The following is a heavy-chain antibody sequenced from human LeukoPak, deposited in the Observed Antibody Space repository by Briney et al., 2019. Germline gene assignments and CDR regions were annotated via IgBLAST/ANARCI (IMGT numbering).Heavy chain of an antibody. CDR1: GFTFDDYA. Sequence: AGGSLRLSCAASGFTFDDYAMHWVRQAPGKGLEWVSGISWNSGSIGYADSVKGRFTISRDNAKNSLYLQMNSLRAEDTALYYCAKENYGDYDYVDYYYGMDVWGQGTTVTVSS. D-gene: IGHD4-17*01. J-gene: IGHJ6*02. CDR2: ISWNSGSI. CDR3: AKENYGDYDYVDYYYGMDV. V-gene: IGHV3-9*01.